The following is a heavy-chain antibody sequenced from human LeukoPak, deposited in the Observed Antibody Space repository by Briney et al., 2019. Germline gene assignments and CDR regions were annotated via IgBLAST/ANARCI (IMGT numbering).Heavy chain of an antibody. CDR3: AGEKTGYSSSWYSYYYYMDV. J-gene: IGHJ6*03. CDR2: IYYSGST. CDR1: GGSISSYY. Sequence: PSETLSLTCTVSGGSISSYYWSWIRQPPGKGLEWIGYIYYSGSTNYNPSLKSRVTISVDTSKNQFSLKLSSVTAADTAVYYCAGEKTGYSSSWYSYYYYMDVWGKGTTVTISS. V-gene: IGHV4-59*01. D-gene: IGHD6-13*01.